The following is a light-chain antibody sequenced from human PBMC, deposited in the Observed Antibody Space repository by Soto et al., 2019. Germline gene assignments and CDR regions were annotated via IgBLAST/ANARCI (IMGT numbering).Light chain of an antibody. Sequence: EIVLTQSPGTLSLSPGERATLSCRASQSVRSNYLAWYQQKPGQAPRLLIYGASSRATGIPDRFSGTGYGTDFTLTISRLEPEDFAVYYCQQYGGSPYTFGQGTKLEI. CDR2: GAS. CDR3: QQYGGSPYT. J-gene: IGKJ2*01. CDR1: QSVRSNY. V-gene: IGKV3-20*01.